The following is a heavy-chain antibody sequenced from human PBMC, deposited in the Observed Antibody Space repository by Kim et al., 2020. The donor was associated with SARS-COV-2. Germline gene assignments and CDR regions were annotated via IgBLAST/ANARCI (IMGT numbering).Heavy chain of an antibody. J-gene: IGHJ4*02. CDR1: GLTFSIYG. CDR3: AKGEQQMGRFDY. D-gene: IGHD6-13*01. Sequence: GGSLRLSCAASGLTFSIYGMHWVRQAPGKGLEWVAVIWYDGSNRYYADSVKGRFTISRDNSRNTVYLQMSSLRAEDTAVYYCAKGEQQMGRFDYWGQGTL. V-gene: IGHV3-33*06. CDR2: IWYDGSNR.